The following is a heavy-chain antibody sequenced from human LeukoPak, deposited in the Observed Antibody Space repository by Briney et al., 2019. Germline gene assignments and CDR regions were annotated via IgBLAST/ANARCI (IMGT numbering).Heavy chain of an antibody. V-gene: IGHV1-69*05. J-gene: IGHJ4*02. CDR1: GGTFSSYA. D-gene: IGHD3-22*01. CDR2: IIPIFGTA. CDR3: ARSDSSGYSQFDY. Sequence: ASVKVSCKASGGTFSSYAISWVRQAPGQGLEWMGGIIPIFGTANYAQKFQGRVTITTDESMSTAYMELSSLRSEDTAVYYCARSDSSGYSQFDYWGQGTLVTVSS.